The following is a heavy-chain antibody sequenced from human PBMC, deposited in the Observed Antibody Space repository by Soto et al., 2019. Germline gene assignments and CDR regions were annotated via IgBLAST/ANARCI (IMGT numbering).Heavy chain of an antibody. V-gene: IGHV3-30*18. CDR2: ISYDGSNK. CDR3: AKEGWELPYYYGMDV. D-gene: IGHD1-26*01. CDR1: GFTFSSYG. J-gene: IGHJ6*02. Sequence: GGSLRLSCAASGFTFSSYGMHWVRQAPGKGLEWVAVISYDGSNKYYADSVKGRFTISRDNSKNTLYLQMNSLRAEDTAVYYCAKEGWELPYYYGMDVWGQGTTVT.